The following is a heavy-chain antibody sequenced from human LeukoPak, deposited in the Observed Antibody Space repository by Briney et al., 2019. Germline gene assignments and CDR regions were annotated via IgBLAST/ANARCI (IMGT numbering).Heavy chain of an antibody. D-gene: IGHD3-10*01. J-gene: IGHJ5*02. CDR3: ARQRYYGSGSYSLNWFDP. CDR1: GGSISSSSYY. V-gene: IGHV4-39*01. Sequence: NPSETLSLTCTVSGGSISSSSYYWGWIRRPPGKGLEWIGSIYYSETTYYNPSLKSRVTISADTSKNQFSLRLSSVTAADTAVYYCARQRYYGSGSYSLNWFDPWGQGTLVTVSS. CDR2: IYYSETT.